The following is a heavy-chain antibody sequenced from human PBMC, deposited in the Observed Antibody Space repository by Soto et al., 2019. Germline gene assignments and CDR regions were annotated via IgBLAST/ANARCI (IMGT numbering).Heavy chain of an antibody. Sequence: QVQLVQSGAEVKKPGSSVKVSCKASGGTFSSYAISWVRQAPGQGLEWMGGIIPIFGTANYAQKFQGRVTITADESTRTAYVELSSRRSEDTAVYYCARDSSSGYSYGYGIGFWCDPWGQGTLVTVSS. V-gene: IGHV1-69*01. J-gene: IGHJ5*02. CDR1: GGTFSSYA. CDR2: IIPIFGTA. D-gene: IGHD5-18*01. CDR3: ARDSSSGYSYGYGIGFWCDP.